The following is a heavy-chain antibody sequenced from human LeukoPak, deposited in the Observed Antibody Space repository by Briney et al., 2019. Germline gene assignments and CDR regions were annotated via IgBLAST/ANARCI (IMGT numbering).Heavy chain of an antibody. V-gene: IGHV4-39*07. J-gene: IGHJ4*02. D-gene: IGHD2-15*01. Sequence: PSETLSLTCTVSGGSISSSSYYWGWIRQPPGKGLEWIGSIYYSGSTYYNPSLKSRVTISVDTSKNQFSLKLSSVTAADTAVYYCATPSPVFGGGEGGGRGSSNSDYWGQGTLVTVSS. CDR1: GGSISSSSYY. CDR3: ATPSPVFGGGEGGGRGSSNSDY. CDR2: IYYSGST.